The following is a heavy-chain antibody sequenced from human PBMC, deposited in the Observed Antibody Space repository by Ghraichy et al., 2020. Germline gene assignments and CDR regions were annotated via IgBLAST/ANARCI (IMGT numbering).Heavy chain of an antibody. CDR3: ARVGCSSTSCYRRNAFDI. V-gene: IGHV4-59*01. CDR1: GGSISSYY. J-gene: IGHJ3*02. Sequence: TLSLTCTVSGGSISSYYWSWMRQPPGKGLEWIGYIYYSGSTNYNPSLKSRVTISVDTSKNQFSLKLSSVTAADTAVYYCARVGCSSTSCYRRNAFDIWGQGTMVTVSS. CDR2: IYYSGST. D-gene: IGHD2-2*02.